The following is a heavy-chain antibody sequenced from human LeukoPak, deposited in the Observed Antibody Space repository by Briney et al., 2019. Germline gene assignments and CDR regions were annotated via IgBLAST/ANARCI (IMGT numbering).Heavy chain of an antibody. CDR1: GYSFTSYW. D-gene: IGHD3-3*02. V-gene: IGHV5-51*01. CDR3: ARCPSIAHNYYYYMDV. CDR2: IYPGDSDT. J-gene: IGHJ6*03. Sequence: GESLKISCKGSGYSFTSYWIGWVRQMPGKGLEWMGIIYPGDSDTRYSPSFQGQVTISADKSISTAYLQWSSLKASDTAMYYCARCPSIAHNYYYYMDVWGKGTTVTVSS.